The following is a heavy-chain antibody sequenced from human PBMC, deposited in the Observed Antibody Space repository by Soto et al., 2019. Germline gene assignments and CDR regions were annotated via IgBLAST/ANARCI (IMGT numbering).Heavy chain of an antibody. CDR3: ARDPGVAARPTSYYYGMDV. CDR1: GGSISSSD. V-gene: IGHV4-59*13. D-gene: IGHD6-6*01. CDR2: IYDSVST. J-gene: IGHJ6*02. Sequence: PSGTRYFTCRASGGSISSSDWTWSRKPPGKGLEWIGYIYDSVSTTYNPSLKSRVTISVDTSKNQFSLKLSSVTAADTAVYYCARDPGVAARPTSYYYGMDVWGQGTTVTGSS.